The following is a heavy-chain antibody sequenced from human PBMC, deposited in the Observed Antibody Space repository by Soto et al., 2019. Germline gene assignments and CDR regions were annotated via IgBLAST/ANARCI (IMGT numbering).Heavy chain of an antibody. Sequence: PSETLSLTCTVSGGSISSYYWSWIRQPPGKGLEWIGYIYYSGSTNYNPSLKSRVTISVDTSKNQFSLKLSSVTAADTAVYYCARGTYYDFWSGYGWDYYYYGMDVWGQGTTVTVSS. J-gene: IGHJ6*02. D-gene: IGHD3-3*01. CDR2: IYYSGST. CDR1: GGSISSYY. CDR3: ARGTYYDFWSGYGWDYYYYGMDV. V-gene: IGHV4-59*01.